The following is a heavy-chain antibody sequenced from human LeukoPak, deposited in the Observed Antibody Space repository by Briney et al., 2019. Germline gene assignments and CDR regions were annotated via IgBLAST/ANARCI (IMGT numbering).Heavy chain of an antibody. D-gene: IGHD5-18*01. CDR2: VSADGSVK. V-gene: IGHV3-30*18. CDR1: GSTFSDYG. CDR3: AKEAGYNYAPLDY. J-gene: IGHJ4*02. Sequence: PGRSLRLSCAASGSTFSDYGMNWVRQAPGKGLEWVAVVSADGSVKHYADSVKGRFTGSRDNSRNTLYLQINSLRVEDTAVYYCAKEAGYNYAPLDYWGQGTLVTVTS.